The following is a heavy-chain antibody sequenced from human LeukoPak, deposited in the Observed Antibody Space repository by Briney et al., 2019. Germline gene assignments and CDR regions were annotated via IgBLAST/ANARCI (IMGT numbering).Heavy chain of an antibody. J-gene: IGHJ4*02. CDR3: AREGAILGMVGVYFDY. D-gene: IGHD7-27*01. V-gene: IGHV3-11*01. CDR1: GFTFSDYY. Sequence: GGSLRLSCAASGFTFSDYYMSWIRQAPGKGVEWVSYISSSGSTIYYADSVKGRFIISRENDKNSLYLQMNSLGAEDTAVYYCAREGAILGMVGVYFDYWGQGTLVTVSS. CDR2: ISSSGSTI.